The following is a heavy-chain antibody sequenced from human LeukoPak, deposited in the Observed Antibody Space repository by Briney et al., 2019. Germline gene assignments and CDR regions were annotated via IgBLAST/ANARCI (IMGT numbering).Heavy chain of an antibody. CDR1: GYTFTSYG. V-gene: IGHV1-18*01. CDR2: ISAYNGNT. D-gene: IGHD4-17*01. CDR3: ARDIIDYGDYEGGTFDY. J-gene: IGHJ4*02. Sequence: GASVKVSCKASGYTFTSYGISWVRQAPGQGLEWMGWISAYNGNTNYAQKLQGRVTMTTDTSTSTAYMELRSLRSDDTAVYYCARDIIDYGDYEGGTFDYWGQGTLVTVSS.